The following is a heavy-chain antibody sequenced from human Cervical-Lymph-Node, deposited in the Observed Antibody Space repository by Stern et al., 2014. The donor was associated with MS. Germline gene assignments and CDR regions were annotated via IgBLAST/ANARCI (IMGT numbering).Heavy chain of an antibody. V-gene: IGHV3-30-3*02. J-gene: IGHJ4*02. CDR2: ISSDGSSQ. Sequence: QVQLVQSGGGVVQPGRSLRLSCAASGFTFSSHSMHWVRQAPGKGLHWVAIISSDGSSQHYADSVKGRFTISRDNSNNTLYLQMSSLRAEDTAVYYCAKPAAARYFDYWGQGTQVTVSS. CDR3: AKPAAARYFDY. D-gene: IGHD6-25*01. CDR1: GFTFSSHS.